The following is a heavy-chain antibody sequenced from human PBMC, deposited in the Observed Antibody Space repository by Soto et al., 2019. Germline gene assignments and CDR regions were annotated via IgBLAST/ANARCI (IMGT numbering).Heavy chain of an antibody. CDR1: GYSFTIYW. J-gene: IGHJ6*02. Sequence: GESLKISCKGSGYSFTIYWISWVRQMPGKGLEWMGRIDPSDSYTNYSPSFQGHVTISADKSISTAYLQWSSLKASDTAMYYCARLTAPXVKAARPEYYYYYGMDVWGQGTTVTVSS. CDR3: ARLTAPXVKAARPEYYYYYGMDV. V-gene: IGHV5-10-1*01. D-gene: IGHD6-6*01. CDR2: IDPSDSYT.